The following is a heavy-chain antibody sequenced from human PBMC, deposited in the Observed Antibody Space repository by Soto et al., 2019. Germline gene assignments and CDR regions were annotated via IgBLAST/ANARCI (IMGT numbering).Heavy chain of an antibody. CDR2: IIPIFGTA. J-gene: IGHJ6*02. CDR1: GGTFSSYA. V-gene: IGHV1-69*06. CDR3: ARGAYSSSSGSYYYYGMDV. D-gene: IGHD6-6*01. Sequence: QVQLVQSGAEVKKPGSSVKVSCKASGGTFSSYAISWVRQAPGQGLEWMGGIIPIFGTANYAQKFQGRVTITADKDTNTAYMELSSLRSEDTAVYYCARGAYSSSSGSYYYYGMDVWGQGTTVTVSS.